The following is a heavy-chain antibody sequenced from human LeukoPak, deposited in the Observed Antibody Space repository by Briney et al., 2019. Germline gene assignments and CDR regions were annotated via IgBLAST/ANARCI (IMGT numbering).Heavy chain of an antibody. D-gene: IGHD3-22*01. Sequence: SETLSLTCAVYGGSFSGYYWSWIRQPPGKGLEWIGEINHSGSTNYNPSLKSRVTISVDTSKNQFSLKLSSVTAADTAVYYCASRGYYDSSGCDYWGQGTLVTVSS. J-gene: IGHJ4*02. CDR1: GGSFSGYY. CDR3: ASRGYYDSSGCDY. V-gene: IGHV4-34*01. CDR2: INHSGST.